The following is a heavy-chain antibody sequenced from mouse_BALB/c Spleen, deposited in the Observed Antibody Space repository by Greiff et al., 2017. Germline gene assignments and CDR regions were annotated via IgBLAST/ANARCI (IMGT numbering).Heavy chain of an antibody. D-gene: IGHD2-4*01. Sequence: LKESGGGLVKPGGSLKLSCAASGFTFSSYAMSWVRQTPEKRLEWVASISSGGSTYYPDSVKGRFTISRDNARNILYLQMSSLRSEDTAMYYCARGRTDYDGPFAYWGQGTLVTVSA. V-gene: IGHV5-6-5*01. J-gene: IGHJ3*01. CDR3: ARGRTDYDGPFAY. CDR2: ISSGGST. CDR1: GFTFSSYA.